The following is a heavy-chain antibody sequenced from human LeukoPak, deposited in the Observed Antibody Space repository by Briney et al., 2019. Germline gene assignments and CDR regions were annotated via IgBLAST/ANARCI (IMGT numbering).Heavy chain of an antibody. CDR2: ISSSSSYI. CDR3: ARDNWNYPLDY. Sequence: GGSLRLSCAASGFTFSSYSMNWVRQAPGKGLEWVSSISSSSSYIYYADSVKGRFTISRDNAKNSVYLQMNSLRAEDTAVYYCARDNWNYPLDYWGQGTLVTVSS. V-gene: IGHV3-21*01. J-gene: IGHJ4*02. CDR1: GFTFSSYS. D-gene: IGHD1-7*01.